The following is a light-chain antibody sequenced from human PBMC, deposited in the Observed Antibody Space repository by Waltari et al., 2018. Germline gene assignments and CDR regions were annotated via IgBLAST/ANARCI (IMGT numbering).Light chain of an antibody. CDR1: QGISNY. Sequence: DVQMTQSPSSLSASVGDRVTITCRASQGISNYLGWYQQKPGQVPKLLIYGASTLQSGVPSRFSGSGAGTEFSLTISSLQPEDVATYYCQKYDNAPLTFGGGTKVEIK. CDR3: QKYDNAPLT. CDR2: GAS. J-gene: IGKJ4*01. V-gene: IGKV1-27*01.